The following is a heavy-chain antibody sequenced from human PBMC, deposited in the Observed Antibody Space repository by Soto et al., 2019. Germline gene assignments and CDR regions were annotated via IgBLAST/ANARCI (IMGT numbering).Heavy chain of an antibody. CDR1: GFTFSSYA. CDR3: ARFGKIDSSGYTLDAFDI. V-gene: IGHV3-30-3*01. D-gene: IGHD3-22*01. J-gene: IGHJ3*02. CDR2: ISYDGSNK. Sequence: QVQLVESGGGVVQPGRSLRLSCAASGFTFSSYAMHWVRQAPGKGLEWVAVISYDGSNKYYADSVKGRFTISRDNSKNTLYLQMNSLRAEDTAVYYCARFGKIDSSGYTLDAFDIWGQGTMVTVSS.